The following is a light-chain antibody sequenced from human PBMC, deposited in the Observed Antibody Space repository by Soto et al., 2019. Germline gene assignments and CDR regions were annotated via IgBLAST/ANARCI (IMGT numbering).Light chain of an antibody. CDR3: CSYAGADTFVI. Sequence: QSALTQPASVSGSPGQSITISCTGTSSDVGSYNFVSWYQQHPGKAPKFIIYEGTKRPSGVSNRFSGSKSGNTASLTISGLQAEDEADYYCCSYAGADTFVIFGGGTKVTVL. CDR1: SSDVGSYNF. CDR2: EGT. V-gene: IGLV2-23*03. J-gene: IGLJ2*01.